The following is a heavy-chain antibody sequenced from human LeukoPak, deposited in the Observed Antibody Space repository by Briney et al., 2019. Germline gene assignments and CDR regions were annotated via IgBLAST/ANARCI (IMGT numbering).Heavy chain of an antibody. Sequence: GGSLRLSCAASRFTFSSYAIGSVRHAPGEGLEWVSAISVSGGSTYYADSVKGRFTISRDNSKNTLYLQMSSLRAEDTAVYYYAKDLEFGVVVFRFLDYWGQGSLVTVCS. V-gene: IGHV3-23*01. CDR2: ISVSGGST. D-gene: IGHD2-2*01. CDR1: RFTFSSYA. CDR3: AKDLEFGVVVFRFLDY. J-gene: IGHJ4*02.